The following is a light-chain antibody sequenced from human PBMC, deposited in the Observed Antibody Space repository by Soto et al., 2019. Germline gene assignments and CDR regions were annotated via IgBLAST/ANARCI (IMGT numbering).Light chain of an antibody. CDR2: DAS. CDR3: QQYDNWPPWT. V-gene: IGKV3-15*01. Sequence: EIVLTQSPGTLSLSPGERATLSCRASQSVSSSYLSWYQQKPGQAPRLLIYDASTRATGIPARFSGSGSGTEFTLTISSLQSEDFAVYYCQQYDNWPPWTFGPGTKVDIK. J-gene: IGKJ1*01. CDR1: QSVSSSY.